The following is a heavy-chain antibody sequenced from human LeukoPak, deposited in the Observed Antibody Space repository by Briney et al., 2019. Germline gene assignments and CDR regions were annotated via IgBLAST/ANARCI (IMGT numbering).Heavy chain of an antibody. Sequence: GGSQTLPCAPCILSQSIYWVTGVRGARGGAREGVAHINQDGREEHYMDSVKARFTISRDNAKNSLSLQMNSLRAEETAVYYWVRDGGVSGYDLRDYWGQGTLVTVSS. V-gene: IGHV3-7*01. CDR2: INQDGREE. CDR3: VRDGGVSGYDLRDY. CDR1: ILSQSIYW. J-gene: IGHJ4*02. D-gene: IGHD3-3*01.